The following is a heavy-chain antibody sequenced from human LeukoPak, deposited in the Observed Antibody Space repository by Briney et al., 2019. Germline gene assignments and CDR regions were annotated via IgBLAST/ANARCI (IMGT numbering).Heavy chain of an antibody. CDR2: INHSYCST. V-gene: IGHV1-46*01. CDR1: GYTFTSYY. D-gene: IGHD3-10*01. CDR3: IRGVRSCFDY. Sequence: ASVKVSCKASGYTFTSYYMHWVRQAPGQGLEWMGIINHSYCSTNLAHKLQGRGTMTRDKSTSTVYIELRSVCSEVTAVHYCIRGVRSCFDYWGQGTLVTVSS. J-gene: IGHJ4*02.